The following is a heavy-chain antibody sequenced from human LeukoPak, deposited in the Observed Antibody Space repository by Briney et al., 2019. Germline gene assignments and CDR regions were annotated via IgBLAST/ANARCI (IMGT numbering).Heavy chain of an antibody. CDR3: TGGGWSTDAFDI. CDR2: VIGTGGST. V-gene: IGHV3-23*01. J-gene: IGHJ3*02. D-gene: IGHD6-19*01. CDR1: GFTFSNYA. Sequence: PGGSLRLSCAASGFTFSNYAMSWVRQAPGKGLEWVSSVIGTGGSTNYADSVKGRFTISRDNSKNTLYMQMNSLRAEDTAIYYCTGGGWSTDAFDIWGQGTVVTVSS.